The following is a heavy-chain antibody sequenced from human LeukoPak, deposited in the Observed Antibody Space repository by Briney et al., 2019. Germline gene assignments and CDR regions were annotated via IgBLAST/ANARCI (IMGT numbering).Heavy chain of an antibody. D-gene: IGHD5-12*01. J-gene: IGHJ4*02. CDR1: GYTFTSYG. CDR3: ARVHGGYDTLRLDY. V-gene: IGHV1-18*01. CDR2: ISAYNGNT. Sequence: ASVKVSCKASGYTFTSYGISWVRQAPGQGLEWMGWISAYNGNTNYAQKLQGRVTMTTDTSTSTAYIELRSLRSDDTAVYYCARVHGGYDTLRLDYWGQGTLDTVSS.